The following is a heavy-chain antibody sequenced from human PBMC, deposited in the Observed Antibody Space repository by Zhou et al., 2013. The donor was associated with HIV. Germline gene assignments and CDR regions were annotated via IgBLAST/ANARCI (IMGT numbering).Heavy chain of an antibody. V-gene: IGHV4-34*01. D-gene: IGHD7-27*01. Sequence: QVQLQQWGAGLLKPSETLSLTCAVYGGSFSGFYWSWIRQPPGEGLEWVGDINDSGSTNYNPSLKSRVSISVDTSKRQFSLKLSSVTAADTAVYYCARGPGNWGNYYYHMDVWGKGPRSPSP. CDR2: INDSGST. CDR1: GGSFSGFY. J-gene: IGHJ6*03. CDR3: ARGPGNWGNYYYHMDV.